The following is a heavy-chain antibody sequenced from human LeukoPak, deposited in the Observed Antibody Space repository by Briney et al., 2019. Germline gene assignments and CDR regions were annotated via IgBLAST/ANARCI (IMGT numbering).Heavy chain of an antibody. CDR3: ARDSYDLWSGYYTFDP. D-gene: IGHD3-3*01. CDR2: IYHSGST. Sequence: KTSETLSLTCTVSGYSISSGYYWGWIRPPPGKGLEWIGSIYHSGSTYYNPSLKSRVTISVDTSKNQFSLKLSSVTAADTAVYYCARDSYDLWSGYYTFDPWGQGTLVTVSS. CDR1: GYSISSGYY. V-gene: IGHV4-38-2*02. J-gene: IGHJ5*02.